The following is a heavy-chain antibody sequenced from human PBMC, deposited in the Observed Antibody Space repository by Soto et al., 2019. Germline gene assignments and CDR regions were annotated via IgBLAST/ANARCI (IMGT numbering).Heavy chain of an antibody. CDR3: ARVDTAMVGYGMDV. Sequence: GGSLRLSCAASGFTFSSYDMHWVRQATGKGLEWVSAIGTAGDTYYPGSVKGRFTISRENAKNSLYLQMNSLRAEDTAVYYWARVDTAMVGYGMDVWGQGTTVTVSS. V-gene: IGHV3-13*01. D-gene: IGHD5-18*01. CDR2: IGTAGDT. J-gene: IGHJ6*02. CDR1: GFTFSSYD.